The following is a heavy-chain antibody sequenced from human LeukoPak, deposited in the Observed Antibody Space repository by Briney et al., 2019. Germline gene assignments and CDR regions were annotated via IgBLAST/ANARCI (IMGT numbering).Heavy chain of an antibody. V-gene: IGHV4-59*01. J-gene: IGHJ4*02. CDR3: ARAPDIYSYGGFDY. Sequence: SETLSLTCTVSGGSISGYYWSWILQPPGKGLEWIGHIYYSGSTNYNPSLKSRVTISVDTSKNQFSLNLRSVTAADTAVYYCARAPDIYSYGGFDYWGQGTLVIVSS. CDR2: IYYSGST. D-gene: IGHD5-18*01. CDR1: GGSISGYY.